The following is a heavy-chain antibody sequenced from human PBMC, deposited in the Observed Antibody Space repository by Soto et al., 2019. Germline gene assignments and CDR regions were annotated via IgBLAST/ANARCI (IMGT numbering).Heavy chain of an antibody. J-gene: IGHJ6*03. CDR1: GGSFSGYY. V-gene: IGHV4-34*01. D-gene: IGHD2-15*01. CDR2: INHSGST. Sequence: SETLSLTCAVYGGSFSGYYWSWIRQPPGKGLEWIGEINHSGSTNYNPSLKSRVTISVDTSKNQFSLKLSSVTAADTAVYYCARGRLVVVVAATRFRSGYYMDVWGKGTTVTVSS. CDR3: ARGRLVVVVAATRFRSGYYMDV.